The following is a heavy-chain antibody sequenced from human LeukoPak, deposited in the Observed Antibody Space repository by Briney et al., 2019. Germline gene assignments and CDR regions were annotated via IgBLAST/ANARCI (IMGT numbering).Heavy chain of an antibody. CDR3: ASEVPASIDYFQH. Sequence: PSETLSLTCTGSGGSISSGTYFWSWIRQPAGKGLEWIGRIYTSGSTNYNPSLKSRVTMSVDTSRNQFSLRLSSVTAADTAVYYCASEVPASIDYFQHWGQGTLVTVSS. J-gene: IGHJ1*01. D-gene: IGHD2-2*02. CDR2: IYTSGST. CDR1: GGSISSGTYF. V-gene: IGHV4-61*02.